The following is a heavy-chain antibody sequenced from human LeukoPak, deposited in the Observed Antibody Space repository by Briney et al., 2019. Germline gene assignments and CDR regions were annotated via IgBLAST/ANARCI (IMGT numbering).Heavy chain of an antibody. CDR2: IKEDGSVK. CDR1: GFTFSRHW. J-gene: IGHJ4*02. D-gene: IGHD6-6*01. CDR3: ESSTSWEGY. V-gene: IGHV3-7*01. Sequence: PGGSLRLSCAASGFTFSRHWMDWVRQAPGKGLEWVAKIKEDGSVKQYVDSVKGRFTISRDNAKNSLYLQMNSLRAEDTAVYLAESSTSWEGYWGQGTLVTVSS.